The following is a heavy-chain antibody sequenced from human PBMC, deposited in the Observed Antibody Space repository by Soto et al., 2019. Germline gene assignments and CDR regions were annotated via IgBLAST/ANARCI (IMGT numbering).Heavy chain of an antibody. CDR3: ARPAYGSGSYPSSDASDI. J-gene: IGHJ3*02. D-gene: IGHD3-10*01. CDR1: GFTFSDST. CDR2: IRSKANSYAT. V-gene: IGHV3-73*01. Sequence: GGSLRLSCAASGFTFSDSTLHWVRQASGKGLEWVGRIRSKANSYATAYAASVKGRFTISRDASKNTAYLQMNNLKTEDTAGYYCARPAYGSGSYPSSDASDIWGQGTMVTVSS.